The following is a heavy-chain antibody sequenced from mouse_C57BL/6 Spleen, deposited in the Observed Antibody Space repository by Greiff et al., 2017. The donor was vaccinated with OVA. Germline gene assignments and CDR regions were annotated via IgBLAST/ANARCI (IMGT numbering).Heavy chain of an antibody. CDR2: IDPNSGGT. CDR1: GYTFTSYW. J-gene: IGHJ3*01. CDR3: TTSYYSNLFAY. D-gene: IGHD2-5*01. V-gene: IGHV1-72*01. Sequence: QVQLKQPGAELVKPGASVKLSCKASGYTFTSYWMHWVKQRPGRGLEWIGRIDPNSGGTKYNEKFKSKATLTVDKPSSTAYMHLSSLTSEGAAVYYCTTSYYSNLFAYWGQGTLVTVSA.